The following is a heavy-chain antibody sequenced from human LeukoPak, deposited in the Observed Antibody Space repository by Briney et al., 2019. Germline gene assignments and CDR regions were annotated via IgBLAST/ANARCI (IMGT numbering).Heavy chain of an antibody. V-gene: IGHV3-64*01. CDR3: ARVMMGATKSNYNYYVMDV. CDR2: IISHGGST. D-gene: IGHD1-26*01. CDR1: GFTFSSYT. J-gene: IGHJ6*02. Sequence: PGGSLRLSCSASGFTFSSYTMHWVRQAPGKGLEYVAAIISHGGSTYYANSVQGRFTISRDNSKNTLYLQMGSLRAEDKAVYYCARVMMGATKSNYNYYVMDVWGQGTTVTASS.